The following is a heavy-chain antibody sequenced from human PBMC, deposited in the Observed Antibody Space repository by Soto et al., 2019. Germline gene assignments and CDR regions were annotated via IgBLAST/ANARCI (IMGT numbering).Heavy chain of an antibody. J-gene: IGHJ4*02. CDR1: GVSISSGNL. Sequence: SETLSLTCAVSGVSISSGNLWTWVRQTPQRGLEYIGEIFHDGTANYYPSFERRVAISVDTSKNQFSLKLTSVTAADTAIYFCARLVYDTRLNYMYFDFWGQGALVTVSS. CDR3: ARLVYDTRLNYMYFDF. V-gene: IGHV4-4*02. D-gene: IGHD3-10*01. CDR2: IFHDGTA.